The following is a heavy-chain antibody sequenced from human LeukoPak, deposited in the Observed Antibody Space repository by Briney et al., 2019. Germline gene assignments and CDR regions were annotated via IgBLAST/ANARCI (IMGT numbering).Heavy chain of an antibody. V-gene: IGHV3-21*01. D-gene: IGHD2-21*02. Sequence: GGSLILSCAASGFTFSSYSMNWVRQAPGKGLEWVSSISRSSTYIYYADSVKGRFTISRDNAKNSLYLQMNSLRAEDTAVYDCARDRTAYADYCGGDCYSEIYYGMDVWGQGTTVTVSS. CDR1: GFTFSSYS. CDR2: ISRSSTYI. J-gene: IGHJ6*02. CDR3: ARDRTAYADYCGGDCYSEIYYGMDV.